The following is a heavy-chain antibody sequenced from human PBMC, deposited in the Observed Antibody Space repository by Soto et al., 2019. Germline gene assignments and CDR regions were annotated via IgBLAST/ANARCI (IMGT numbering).Heavy chain of an antibody. J-gene: IGHJ4*02. CDR2: IYYSGST. CDR1: GGSISSSSYY. V-gene: IGHV4-39*01. D-gene: IGHD1-26*01. CDR3: ARHDVGADY. Sequence: SETLSLTCTVSGGSISSSSYYWGWIRQPPGKGLEWIGSIYYSGSTYYNPSLKSRVTISVDTSKNQFSLKLSSVTAADTAVYYCARHDVGADYWGQGTLVTVSS.